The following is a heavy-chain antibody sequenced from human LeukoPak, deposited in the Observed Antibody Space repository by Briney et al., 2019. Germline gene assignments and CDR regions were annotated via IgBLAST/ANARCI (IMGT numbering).Heavy chain of an antibody. CDR1: GGSINNGGYY. CDR3: ARNRDGYNSFDY. CDR2: IYYSGSS. V-gene: IGHV4-31*03. J-gene: IGHJ4*02. D-gene: IGHD5-24*01. Sequence: SQTLSLTCTVSGGSINNGGYYWSWIRQHPGKGLEWIGYIYYSGSSYYNPSLRSRVTISVDTSKNHFSLKLSSVAAADTAVYYCARNRDGYNSFDYWGQGTLVTVSS.